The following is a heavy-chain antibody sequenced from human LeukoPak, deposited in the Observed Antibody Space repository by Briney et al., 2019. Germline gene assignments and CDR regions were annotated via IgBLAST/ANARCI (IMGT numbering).Heavy chain of an antibody. J-gene: IGHJ4*02. CDR3: AKAPLSYYGSSAGGEVDY. V-gene: IGHV1-2*02. CDR1: GYTFTSYD. D-gene: IGHD3-22*01. CDR2: DNPNSGGT. Sequence: ASVKVSCKVSGYTFTSYDINWVRQAPGQGLEWMGWDNPNSGGTNYAQKFQGRVTMTRDTSISTAYMELSRLRSDDTAVYYCAKAPLSYYGSSAGGEVDYWGQGTLVTVSS.